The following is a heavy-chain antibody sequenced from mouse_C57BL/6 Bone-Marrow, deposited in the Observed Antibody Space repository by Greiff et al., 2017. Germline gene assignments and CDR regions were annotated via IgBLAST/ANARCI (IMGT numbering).Heavy chain of an antibody. Sequence: EAGGGLVQPKGSLKLSCAASGFSFNTYAMNWVRQAPGKGLEWVARIRSKSNNYATYYADSVKDRFTISRDDSESMLYLQMNNLKTEDTAMYYCVRGDYGLDYWGQGTTLTVSS. D-gene: IGHD1-1*01. CDR2: IRSKSNNYAT. J-gene: IGHJ2*01. CDR3: VRGDYGLDY. CDR1: GFSFNTYA. V-gene: IGHV10-1*01.